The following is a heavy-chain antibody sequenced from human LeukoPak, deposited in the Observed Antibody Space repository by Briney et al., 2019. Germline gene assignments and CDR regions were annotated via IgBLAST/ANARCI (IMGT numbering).Heavy chain of an antibody. V-gene: IGHV3-30*02. J-gene: IGHJ4*02. CDR2: IRYDGSNK. CDR3: AKDLGTVTTVTTYFGY. D-gene: IGHD4-17*01. Sequence: GGSLRLSCAASGFTFSSYGMHWVRQAPGKGLEWVAFIRYDGSNKYYADSVKGRFTISRDDSKNTLYLQMNSLRAEDTAVYYCAKDLGTVTTVTTYFGYWGQGTLVTVSS. CDR1: GFTFSSYG.